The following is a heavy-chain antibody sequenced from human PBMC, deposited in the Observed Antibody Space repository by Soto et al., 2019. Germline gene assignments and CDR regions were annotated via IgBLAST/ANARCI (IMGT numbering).Heavy chain of an antibody. V-gene: IGHV1-69*01. J-gene: IGHJ4*02. CDR1: GGTFDTFA. CDR3: ARGPWTQEGPKYYFDC. D-gene: IGHD5-18*01. Sequence: QVQRVQSGAEVKKPGSSVKVSCKASGGTFDTFAFSWVRQAPGQGLEWLGGIVPVLGRANYGQRFQDRVSASADGSTSTAFMELSSLISDDTVVYYCARGPWTQEGPKYYFDCWGQGTLVTVTS. CDR2: IVPVLGRA.